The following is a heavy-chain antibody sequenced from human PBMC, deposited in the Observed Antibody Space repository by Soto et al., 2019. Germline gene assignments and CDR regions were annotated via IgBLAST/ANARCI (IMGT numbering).Heavy chain of an antibody. V-gene: IGHV3-48*01. D-gene: IGHD1-1*01. J-gene: IGHJ4*02. CDR3: VAGTGRTDFDY. CDR2: ISLSSANI. CDR1: GFSLYKYA. Sequence: PGGALRLSCAASGFSLYKYAMDWVRQAPGQGLEWVSYISLSSANIHYADSVRGRFTVSRDNAKNSLYLQMNSLRAEDTAVYYCVAGTGRTDFDYWGQGTLVTVSS.